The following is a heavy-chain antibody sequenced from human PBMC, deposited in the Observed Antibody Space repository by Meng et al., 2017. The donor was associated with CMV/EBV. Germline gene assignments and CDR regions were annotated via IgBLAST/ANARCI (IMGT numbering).Heavy chain of an antibody. Sequence: HVAGTGLVKPSETLSLTCTVSGGSISSSSYYWGWIRQPPGKGLEWIGSIYYSGSTYYNPSLKSRVTISVDTSKNQFSLKLSSVTAADTAVYYCARDYGDLRQDYWGQGTLVTVSS. V-gene: IGHV4-39*07. CDR3: ARDYGDLRQDY. D-gene: IGHD4-17*01. J-gene: IGHJ4*02. CDR1: GGSISSSSYY. CDR2: IYYSGST.